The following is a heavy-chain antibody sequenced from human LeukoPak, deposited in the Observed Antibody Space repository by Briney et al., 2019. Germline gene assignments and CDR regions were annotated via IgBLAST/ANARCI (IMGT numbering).Heavy chain of an antibody. J-gene: IGHJ4*02. CDR3: VRDRGTYRPIDY. CDR2: ISYTGTYI. V-gene: IGHV3-21*04. CDR1: AFSLSAYN. Sequence: IPGGSLRLSCAASAFSLSAYNMNWVRQAPGKGLEWVSSISYTGTYIYYADSVKGRFTISRDNAQNSLYLQMNSLRAEDTAIYYCVRDRGTYRPIDYWGQGTLVTVSS. D-gene: IGHD1-26*01.